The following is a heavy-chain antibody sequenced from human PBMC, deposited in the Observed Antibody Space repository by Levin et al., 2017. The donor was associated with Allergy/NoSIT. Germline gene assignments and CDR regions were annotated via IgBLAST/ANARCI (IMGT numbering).Heavy chain of an antibody. Sequence: GGSLRLSCAASGFTFSSYAMSWVRQAPGKGLEWVSAISGSGGSTYYADSVKGRFTISRDNSKNTLYLQMNSLRAEDTAVYYCAKVPGGSCYSGCNWFDPWGQGTLVTVSS. CDR3: AKVPGGSCYSGCNWFDP. J-gene: IGHJ5*02. V-gene: IGHV3-23*01. CDR2: ISGSGGST. D-gene: IGHD2-15*01. CDR1: GFTFSSYA.